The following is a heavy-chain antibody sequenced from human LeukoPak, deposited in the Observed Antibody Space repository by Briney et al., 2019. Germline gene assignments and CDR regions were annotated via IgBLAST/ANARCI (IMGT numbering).Heavy chain of an antibody. J-gene: IGHJ5*02. CDR2: IIGSGSST. V-gene: IGHV3-23*01. Sequence: GVSLRLSCAASGFTFNSYGMSWVRQAPGKGLQWVSVIIGSGSSTYYADSVKGRFTISRDNARNTLYLQMNSLRAEDTAVYYCARDLGQYYDTSDNWFDPWGQGTLVTVSS. CDR1: GFTFNSYG. CDR3: ARDLGQYYDTSDNWFDP. D-gene: IGHD3-22*01.